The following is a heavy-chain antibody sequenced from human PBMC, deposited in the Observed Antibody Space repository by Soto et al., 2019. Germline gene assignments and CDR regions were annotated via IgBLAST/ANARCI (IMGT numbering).Heavy chain of an antibody. CDR1: GFTLDKYT. Sequence: GGSLRLSCAAFGFTLDKYTMGWVRQAPGKGLEWVAESFSSGGTQYADSVKGRFTISRDNSRNMVFLQMNGLRVEDTALYYCARDREPDGIWTFESWGQGARVTVSS. J-gene: IGHJ4*02. CDR2: SFSSGGT. D-gene: IGHD3-9*01. V-gene: IGHV3-53*01. CDR3: ARDREPDGIWTFES.